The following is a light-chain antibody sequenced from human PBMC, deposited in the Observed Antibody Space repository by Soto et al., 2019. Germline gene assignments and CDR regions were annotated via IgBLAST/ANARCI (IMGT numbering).Light chain of an antibody. V-gene: IGLV2-14*01. Sequence: QSVLTQPASVSGSPGQSIAISCTGTRSDVGAYNYVSWYQQHPGKAPKLMISEVTNRPSGVSDRFSGSKSGNTASLTISGLQAEDEADYYCSSFTNRFTFVFGTGTKVPS. J-gene: IGLJ1*01. CDR3: SSFTNRFTFV. CDR1: RSDVGAYNY. CDR2: EVT.